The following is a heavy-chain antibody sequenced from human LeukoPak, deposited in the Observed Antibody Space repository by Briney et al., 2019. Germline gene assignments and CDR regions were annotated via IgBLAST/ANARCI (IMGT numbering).Heavy chain of an antibody. J-gene: IGHJ4*02. Sequence: GGSLRLSCAASGFTFSSYEMNWVRQAPGKGLEWVSYISSSGSTIYYADSVKGRFTISRDNAKNSLYLQMNSLRAGDTAVYYCASKRPDYGDPFDYWGQGTLVTVSS. CDR3: ASKRPDYGDPFDY. CDR1: GFTFSSYE. D-gene: IGHD4-17*01. CDR2: ISSSGSTI. V-gene: IGHV3-48*03.